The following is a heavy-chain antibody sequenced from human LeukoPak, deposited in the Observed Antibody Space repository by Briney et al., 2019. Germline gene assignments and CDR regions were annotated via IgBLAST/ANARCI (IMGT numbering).Heavy chain of an antibody. D-gene: IGHD3-22*01. Sequence: GESLRLSCAASGFTFSDYYMSWIRQAPGKGLEWVSYISSSGSTIYYADSVKGRFTISRDNAKNSLYLQMNSLRAEDTAVYYCARDSLTMIVGRQKRGLDYWGQGTLVTVSS. CDR2: ISSSGSTI. CDR3: ARDSLTMIVGRQKRGLDY. V-gene: IGHV3-11*04. J-gene: IGHJ4*02. CDR1: GFTFSDYY.